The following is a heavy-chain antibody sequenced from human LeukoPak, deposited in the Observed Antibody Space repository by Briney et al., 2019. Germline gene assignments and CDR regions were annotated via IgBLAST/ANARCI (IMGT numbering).Heavy chain of an antibody. CDR3: ARGLPRGPMVRGVPSLNRFDH. V-gene: IGHV4-34*01. D-gene: IGHD3-10*01. J-gene: IGHJ5*02. CDR1: GGSFSGYY. CDR2: INHSGST. Sequence: PSETLSLTCAVYGGSFSGYYWSWIRQPPGKGLEWIGEINHSGSTNYNPSLKSRVTISVDTSKNQFSLKLSSVTAADTAVYYCARGLPRGPMVRGVPSLNRFDHWGQGTLVTVSS.